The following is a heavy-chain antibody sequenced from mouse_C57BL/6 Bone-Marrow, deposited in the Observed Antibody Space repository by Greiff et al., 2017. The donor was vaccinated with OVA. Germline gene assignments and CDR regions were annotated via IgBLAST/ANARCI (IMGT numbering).Heavy chain of an antibody. Sequence: QVQLQQSGAELMKPGASVKLSCKATGYTFTGYWIEWVKQRPGHGLEWIGEILPGSGSTNYNEKFKGKATLTVDKSSSTAYMELRSLTSEDSAVYYCARSYDYVFSDYWGQGTTLTVSS. CDR2: ILPGSGST. J-gene: IGHJ2*01. V-gene: IGHV1-9*01. D-gene: IGHD2-4*01. CDR3: ARSYDYVFSDY. CDR1: GYTFTGYW.